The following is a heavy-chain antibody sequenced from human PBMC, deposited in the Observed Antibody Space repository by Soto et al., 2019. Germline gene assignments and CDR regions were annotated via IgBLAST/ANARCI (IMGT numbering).Heavy chain of an antibody. V-gene: IGHV4-30-4*01. CDR3: ARDPYYDSSGYT. CDR2: IYYSGST. Sequence: SETLSLTCTVSGGSISSGDYYWSWIRQPPGKGLEWIGYIYYSGSTYYNPSLKSRVTISVDTSKNQFSLKLSSVTAADTAVYYCARDPYYDSSGYTWGQGTLVTVSS. J-gene: IGHJ4*02. CDR1: GGSISSGDYY. D-gene: IGHD3-22*01.